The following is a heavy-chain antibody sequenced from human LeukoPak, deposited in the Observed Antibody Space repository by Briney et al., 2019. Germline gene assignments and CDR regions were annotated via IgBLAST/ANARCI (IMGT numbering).Heavy chain of an antibody. V-gene: IGHV3-21*01. CDR1: GFTFSSYS. CDR2: ISSSSSYI. Sequence: PGGSLRLSCAASGFTFSSYSMNWVRQAPGKGLEWVSSISSSSSYIYYADSVKGRFTISRDNAKNSLYLQMNSLRAEDTAAYYCARDGPSDSSGYPSYFDYWGQGTLVTVSS. CDR3: ARDGPSDSSGYPSYFDY. D-gene: IGHD3-22*01. J-gene: IGHJ4*02.